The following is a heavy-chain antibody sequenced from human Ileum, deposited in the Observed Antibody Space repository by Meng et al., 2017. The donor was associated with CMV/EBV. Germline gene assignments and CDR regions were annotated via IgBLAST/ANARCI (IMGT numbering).Heavy chain of an antibody. D-gene: IGHD1-26*01. Sequence: SETLSLTCTVSGGSISSSSYYWGWVRQPPGKGLEWIGSIFYSGNMYYNPSLKSRVTISVDTSENHLSLKLSSVTAADSAVYYCARLSGSTRRNFDYWGQGTLVTVSS. CDR3: ARLSGSTRRNFDY. CDR2: IFYSGNM. CDR1: GGSISSSSYY. J-gene: IGHJ4*02. V-gene: IGHV4-39*02.